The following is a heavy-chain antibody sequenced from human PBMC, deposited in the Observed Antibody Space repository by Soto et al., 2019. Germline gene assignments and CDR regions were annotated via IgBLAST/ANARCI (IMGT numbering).Heavy chain of an antibody. Sequence: GGSLRLSCAASGFTFSSYAMHWVRQAPGKGLEWVAVISYDGRNNYYADSVKGRFTVSRDNSKNTVYLQMDSLRVEDTAVYYCALRGLVELSTFFDYWGQGTLVTVSS. CDR1: GFTFSSYA. D-gene: IGHD3-16*02. CDR2: ISYDGRNN. V-gene: IGHV3-30*04. CDR3: ALRGLVELSTFFDY. J-gene: IGHJ4*02.